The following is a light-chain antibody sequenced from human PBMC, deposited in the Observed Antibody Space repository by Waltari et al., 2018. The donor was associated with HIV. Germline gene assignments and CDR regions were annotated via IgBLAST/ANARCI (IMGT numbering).Light chain of an antibody. CDR3: ASYLRSGPLGV. CDR2: NVD. Sequence: QSALTQPRALSGSPGQSVNISCPAIATPPGDSNSVFWYQHRPGRTPWLLLFNVDKRHSGVPSRFSGSRSGSTASLTISDLQFDDEGDYYCASYLRSGPLGVFGGGTTLTVL. CDR1: ATPPGDSNS. J-gene: IGLJ2*01. V-gene: IGLV2-11*01.